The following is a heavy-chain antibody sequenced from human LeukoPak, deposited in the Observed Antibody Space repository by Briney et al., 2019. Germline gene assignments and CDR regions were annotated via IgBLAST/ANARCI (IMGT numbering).Heavy chain of an antibody. CDR1: GFTFSTYA. CDR3: ARDGQLVQLDY. V-gene: IGHV3-23*01. CDR2: ISGRDGST. Sequence: GGSLRLSCAASGFTFSTYAMSWARQAPGKGLEWVSAISGRDGSTYYADSVKGRFTISRDNSKNTLYLQMNSLRAEDTAVYYCARDGQLVQLDYWGQGTLVTVSS. J-gene: IGHJ4*02. D-gene: IGHD6-13*01.